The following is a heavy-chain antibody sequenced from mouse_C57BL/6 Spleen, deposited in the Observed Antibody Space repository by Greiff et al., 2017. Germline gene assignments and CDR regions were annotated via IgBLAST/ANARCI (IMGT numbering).Heavy chain of an antibody. CDR2: IYPGDGDT. CDR3: AKDYGSSYVDAMDY. Sequence: VQRVESGAELVKPGASVKISCKASGYAFSSYWMNWVKQRPGKGLEWIGQIYPGDGDTNYNGKFKGKATLTADKSSSTAYMQLSSLTSEDSAVYFCAKDYGSSYVDAMDYWGQGTSVTVSS. D-gene: IGHD1-1*01. V-gene: IGHV1-80*01. CDR1: GYAFSSYW. J-gene: IGHJ4*01.